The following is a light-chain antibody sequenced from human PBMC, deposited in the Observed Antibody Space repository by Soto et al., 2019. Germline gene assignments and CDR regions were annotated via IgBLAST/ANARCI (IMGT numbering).Light chain of an antibody. V-gene: IGLV2-14*01. J-gene: IGLJ1*01. CDR1: SSAVVGFIY. CDR2: DVS. Sequence: QSALTQPASVSGSPGQSITISCTGTSSAVVGFIYVSCYQQHLGKAPNLMIFDVSIRPSGVSNRFSGSKSANTASLTISGLQAEDEADYYCSSYTTTSTHVFGTGTKVTVL. CDR3: SSYTTTSTHV.